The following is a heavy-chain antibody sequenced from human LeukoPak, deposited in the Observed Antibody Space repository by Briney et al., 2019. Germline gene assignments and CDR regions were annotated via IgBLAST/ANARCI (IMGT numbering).Heavy chain of an antibody. V-gene: IGHV4-31*03. CDR1: GGSISSGGYY. CDR3: AARGYSYGRTDY. Sequence: SQALSLTCTVSGGSISSGGYYWSWIRQHPGKGLEWIGYIYYSGSTYYNPSLKSRVTLSVDTSKNQFSLKLSSVTAADTAVYYCAARGYSYGRTDYWGQGTLVTVSS. CDR2: IYYSGST. D-gene: IGHD5-18*01. J-gene: IGHJ4*02.